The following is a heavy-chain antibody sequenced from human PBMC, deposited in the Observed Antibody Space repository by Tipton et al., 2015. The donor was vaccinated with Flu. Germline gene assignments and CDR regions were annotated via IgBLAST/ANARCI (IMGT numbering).Heavy chain of an antibody. J-gene: IGHJ3*02. CDR2: ISHSGST. CDR3: ARALDSGAFDI. Sequence: TLSLPCTVSGYSISSGYYWGWIRQPPGKGLEWIGSISHSGSTDYNPSVKSRVTISVDPSKNQFSLKLSSVTAADTAVYYCARALDSGAFDIWGQGTMVTVSS. D-gene: IGHD1-1*01. CDR1: GYSISSGYY. V-gene: IGHV4-38-2*02.